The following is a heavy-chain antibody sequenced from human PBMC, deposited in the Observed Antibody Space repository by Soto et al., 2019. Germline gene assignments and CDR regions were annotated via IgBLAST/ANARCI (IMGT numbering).Heavy chain of an antibody. CDR1: GTTFRNFA. CDR2: IILPFGTP. J-gene: IGHJ4*02. Sequence: QVRLVQSGAEVKKTGSWVKVSCEASGTTFRNFAIGWVRQAPGQGPEWMGGIILPFGTPNYAQKFQGRVTISADESMTTAYMELRGLQSEDTAVYYCVRGPDYEGYFDYWGQGTLVTVSS. D-gene: IGHD3-22*01. V-gene: IGHV1-69*12. CDR3: VRGPDYEGYFDY.